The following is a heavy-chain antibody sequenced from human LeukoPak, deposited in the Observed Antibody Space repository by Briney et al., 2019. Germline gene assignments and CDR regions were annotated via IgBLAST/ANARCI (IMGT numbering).Heavy chain of an antibody. CDR2: IIPIFGTA. D-gene: IGHD1-26*01. J-gene: IGHJ6*02. CDR1: GGTFSSYA. Sequence: SVTVSCTASGGTFSSYAISWVRQAPGQGLEWMGGIIPIFGTANYAQKFQGRVTITADESTSTAYMELSSLRSEDTAVYYCAREIRIVGASRADYYYGMDVWGQGTTVTVSS. V-gene: IGHV1-69*13. CDR3: AREIRIVGASRADYYYGMDV.